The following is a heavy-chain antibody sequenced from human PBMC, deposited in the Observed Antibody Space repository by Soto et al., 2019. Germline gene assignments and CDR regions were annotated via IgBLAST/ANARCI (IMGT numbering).Heavy chain of an antibody. V-gene: IGHV3-23*01. Sequence: EVQVSESGGGLVQPGGSLRLSCAASGFTFGSYAMSWVRQAPGKGLEWVSGISNSGYSTYYADSVKGRFTISRDNAKNSVYLQMDSLRAEDTAVYYCTGGGYWGQGTLVTVSS. J-gene: IGHJ4*02. CDR2: ISNSGYST. CDR1: GFTFGSYA. CDR3: TGGGY. D-gene: IGHD3-10*01.